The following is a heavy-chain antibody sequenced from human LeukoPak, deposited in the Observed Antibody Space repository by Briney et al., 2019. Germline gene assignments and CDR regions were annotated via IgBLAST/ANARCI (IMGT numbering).Heavy chain of an antibody. CDR1: GGSISGYY. CDR2: IYYSGST. CDR3: ARLVSGVGYFDY. J-gene: IGHJ4*02. D-gene: IGHD6-19*01. V-gene: IGHV4-59*08. Sequence: PSETLSLTCSVSGGSISGYYWSWIRQPPGKGLEWIGYIYYSGSTNYSPSLKSRVTISVDTSKNQFSLRLTSVTAADTVVYYCARLVSGVGYFDYWGQGALVTVSS.